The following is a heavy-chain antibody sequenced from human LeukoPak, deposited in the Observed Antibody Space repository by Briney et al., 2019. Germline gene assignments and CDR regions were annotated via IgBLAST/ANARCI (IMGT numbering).Heavy chain of an antibody. V-gene: IGHV4-59*01. J-gene: IGHJ6*02. CDR3: ARDPYSGSYSRYYYYGTDV. D-gene: IGHD1-26*01. CDR2: IYYSGST. Sequence: SETLSLTCTVSGGSIGSYYWGWIRQPPGKGLEWIGYIYYSGSTNYNPSLKSRVTISVDTSKNQFSLKLSSVTAADTAVYYCARDPYSGSYSRYYYYGTDVWGQGTTVTVSS. CDR1: GGSIGSYY.